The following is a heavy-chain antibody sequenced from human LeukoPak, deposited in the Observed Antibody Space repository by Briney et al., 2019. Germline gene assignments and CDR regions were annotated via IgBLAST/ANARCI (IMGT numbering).Heavy chain of an antibody. D-gene: IGHD3-10*01. Sequence: GGSLRLSCAASGFTFSTSSMNWVRQAPGKGLEWVSPITSSSYIYYADSVKGRFTTSRDNAKNSLYLQMNSLRAEDTAVYYCARAPGGSVRPSTNWFDPWGQGTLVTVSS. CDR3: ARAPGGSVRPSTNWFDP. CDR1: GFTFSTSS. J-gene: IGHJ5*02. CDR2: ITSSSYI. V-gene: IGHV3-21*01.